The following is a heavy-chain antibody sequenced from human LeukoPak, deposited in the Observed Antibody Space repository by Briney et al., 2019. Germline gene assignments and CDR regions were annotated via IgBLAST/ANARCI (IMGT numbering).Heavy chain of an antibody. CDR1: GFTFSSYG. CDR3: VRAEADY. J-gene: IGHJ4*02. CDR2: ITGSPSTT. Sequence: GGSLRLSCVASGFTFSSYGMRWVRQAPGEGLEWVSSITGSPSTTYYADSVKGRFTISRGNSKNALYLQMDSLRADDTAIYYCVRAEADYWGQGTLVTVSS. V-gene: IGHV3-23*01.